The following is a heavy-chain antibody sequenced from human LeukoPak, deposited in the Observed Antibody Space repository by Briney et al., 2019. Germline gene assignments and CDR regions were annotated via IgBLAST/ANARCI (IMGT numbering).Heavy chain of an antibody. CDR3: ARSPGAPYYYYYYMDV. CDR2: ISSSSSYI. D-gene: IGHD3-10*01. J-gene: IGHJ6*03. CDR1: GFTFSAYN. Sequence: GGSLRLSCAASGFTFSAYNMNWVRQAPGKGLEWVSSISSSSSYIYYADSVKGRFTISRDNAKNSLYLQMNSLRAEDTAVYYCARSPGAPYYYYYYMDVWGKGTTVTVSS. V-gene: IGHV3-21*01.